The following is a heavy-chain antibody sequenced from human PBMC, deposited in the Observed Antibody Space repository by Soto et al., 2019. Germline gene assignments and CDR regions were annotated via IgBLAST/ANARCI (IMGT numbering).Heavy chain of an antibody. CDR2: IWYDGTQK. D-gene: IGHD4-17*01. J-gene: IGHJ4*02. CDR3: ARAGGTTVTGLWHFDS. Sequence: GGSLRLSCEASGFTFNTYSMHWVRQPPGKGLEWLAAIWYDGTQKYYADSVKGRFIISRDNSKKTLYLEMNSLRAEDTALYYCARAGGTTVTGLWHFDSWGQGTLVTVSS. CDR1: GFTFNTYS. V-gene: IGHV3-33*01.